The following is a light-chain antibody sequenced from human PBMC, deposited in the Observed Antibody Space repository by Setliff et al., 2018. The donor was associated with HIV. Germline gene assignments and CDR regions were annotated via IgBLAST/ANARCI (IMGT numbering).Light chain of an antibody. V-gene: IGLV1-40*01. Sequence: QSVLTQPPSVSGAPGQRVTISCTGSSSNIGAGFDVHWYQQFPGTAPKLLIYANNNRPSGVPDRFSGSNSGSSASLAITGLQAEDEGDYYCQSYDTRLSGSRVFGGGTKVTVL. CDR2: ANN. CDR3: QSYDTRLSGSRV. J-gene: IGLJ3*02. CDR1: SSNIGAGFD.